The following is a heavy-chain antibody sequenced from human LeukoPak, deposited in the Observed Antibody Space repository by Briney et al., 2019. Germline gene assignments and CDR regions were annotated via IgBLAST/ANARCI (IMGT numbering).Heavy chain of an antibody. J-gene: IGHJ3*02. CDR3: AREQITIFGVVQDAFDI. CDR2: IHPNSGGT. CDR1: GYTFTGYY. D-gene: IGHD3-3*01. Sequence: ASVKVSCKASGYTFTGYYMHWVRQAPGQGLEWMGWIHPNSGGTNYAQKFQGRVTMTRDTSISTAYMELSRLRSDDTAVYYCAREQITIFGVVQDAFDIWGQGTMVTVSS. V-gene: IGHV1-2*02.